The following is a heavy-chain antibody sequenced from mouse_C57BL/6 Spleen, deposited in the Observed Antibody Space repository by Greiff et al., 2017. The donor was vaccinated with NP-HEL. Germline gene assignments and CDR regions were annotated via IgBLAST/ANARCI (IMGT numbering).Heavy chain of an antibody. CDR2: IYPRSGNP. Sequence: VQLQQSGAELARPGASVKLSCKASGYTFTSYGISWVKQRTGQGLEWIGEIYPRSGNPYYNEKFTGTATLTADKSSSTAYMELRSLTSEDAAVYFCARWGDSNYAMDYWGQGTSVTVSS. CDR3: ARWGDSNYAMDY. D-gene: IGHD2-5*01. CDR1: GYTFTSYG. J-gene: IGHJ4*01. V-gene: IGHV1-81*01.